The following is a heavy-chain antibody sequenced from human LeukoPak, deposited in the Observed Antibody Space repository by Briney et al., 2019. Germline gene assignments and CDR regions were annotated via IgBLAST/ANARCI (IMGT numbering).Heavy chain of an antibody. CDR1: GYTFTSYG. J-gene: IGHJ4*02. V-gene: IGHV1-18*01. D-gene: IGHD6-13*01. CDR3: ARVEQQLSDFDY. CDR2: ISGYNGNT. Sequence: ASVKVSCKTSGYTFTSYGISWVRQAPGQGFGWMGWISGYNGNTNYAQKFQGRVTMTTDTSTSTAYMELRSLRSDDTAVYYCARVEQQLSDFDYWGQGTLVTVSS.